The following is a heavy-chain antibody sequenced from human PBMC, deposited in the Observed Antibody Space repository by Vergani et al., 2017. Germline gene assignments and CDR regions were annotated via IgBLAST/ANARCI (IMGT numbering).Heavy chain of an antibody. D-gene: IGHD3-10*01. Sequence: QVQLQESGPGLVKPSETLSLTCTVSGGFISSYYWSWIRQPPGKGLEWIGYIYYSGCTNYNPSLKSRVTISVDTSKNQFSLKLSSVTAADTAVYYCARAHSWFGELSASGWYFDFWGRGTLVTVSS. CDR2: IYYSGCT. V-gene: IGHV4-59*01. CDR3: ARAHSWFGELSASGWYFDF. J-gene: IGHJ2*01. CDR1: GGFISSYY.